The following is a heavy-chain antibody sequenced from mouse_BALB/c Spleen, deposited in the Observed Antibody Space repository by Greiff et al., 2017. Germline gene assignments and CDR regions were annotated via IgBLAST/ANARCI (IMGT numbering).Heavy chain of an antibody. D-gene: IGHD4-1*02. CDR1: GFSLTSYG. J-gene: IGHJ3*01. CDR2: IWSGGST. Sequence: VQLKESGPGLVQPSQSLSITCTVSGFSLTSYGVHWVRQSPGKGLEWLGVIWSGGSTDYNAAFISRLSISKDNSKSQVFFKMNILQDNDTAIYYCASQLGMAWLAYWGQGTLVTVSA. CDR3: ASQLGMAWLAY. V-gene: IGHV2-2*02.